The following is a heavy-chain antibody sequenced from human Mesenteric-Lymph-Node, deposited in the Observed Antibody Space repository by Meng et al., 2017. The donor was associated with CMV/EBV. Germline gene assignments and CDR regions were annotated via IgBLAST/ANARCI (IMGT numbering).Heavy chain of an antibody. V-gene: IGHV3-21*01. Sequence: GESLKISCAASGFTFSSYSMNWVRQAPGKGLEWVSSISSSSSYIYYADSVKGRFTISRDNAKNSLYLQMNSLRAEDTAVYYCARKRGSYYYYYGMDVWGQGTTVTVSS. CDR3: ARKRGSYYYYYGMDV. CDR2: ISSSSSYI. D-gene: IGHD1-26*01. J-gene: IGHJ6*02. CDR1: GFTFSSYS.